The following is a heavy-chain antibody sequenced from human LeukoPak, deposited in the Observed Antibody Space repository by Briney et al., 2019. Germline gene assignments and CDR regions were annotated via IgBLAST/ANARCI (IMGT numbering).Heavy chain of an antibody. CDR3: ARGVYYGSGSYSDF. CDR2: ISPNSGDT. D-gene: IGHD3-10*01. CDR1: GYTFIGYY. J-gene: IGHJ4*02. Sequence: ASMKVSCKASGYTFIGYYMHWVRQAPGQGLVWMGWISPNSGDTNYSQKFQDRVTITRDTSITTTYMELSRLRSDDTAVYYCARGVYYGSGSYSDFWGQGTLVTVSS. V-gene: IGHV1-2*02.